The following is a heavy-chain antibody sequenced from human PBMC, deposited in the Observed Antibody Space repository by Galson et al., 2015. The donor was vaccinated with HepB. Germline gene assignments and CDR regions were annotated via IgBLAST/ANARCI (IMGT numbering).Heavy chain of an antibody. Sequence: ETLSLTCTVSGGSISSYYWSWIRQPPGKGLEWIGSIYYSGSTYYNPSLKSRVTISVDTSKNHFSLRLSSVTAADTAVYYCARDSSWYGWFDPWGQGTLVTVSS. D-gene: IGHD6-13*01. V-gene: IGHV4-59*05. CDR2: IYYSGST. CDR3: ARDSSWYGWFDP. J-gene: IGHJ5*02. CDR1: GGSISSYY.